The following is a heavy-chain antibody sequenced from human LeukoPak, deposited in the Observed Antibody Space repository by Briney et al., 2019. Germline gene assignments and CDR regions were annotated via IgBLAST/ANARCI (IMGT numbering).Heavy chain of an antibody. CDR2: ISGSSSHI. CDR3: ARELTTVTTQGMDV. J-gene: IGHJ6*02. Sequence: PGGSLRLSCAASGFTFSDYSMHWVRQAPGKGLEWFSSISGSSSHIYYADSVKGRFTISRDNAKNSLNLQMNSLRGEDTAVYYCARELTTVTTQGMDVWGQGTTVTVSS. CDR1: GFTFSDYS. D-gene: IGHD4-11*01. V-gene: IGHV3-21*01.